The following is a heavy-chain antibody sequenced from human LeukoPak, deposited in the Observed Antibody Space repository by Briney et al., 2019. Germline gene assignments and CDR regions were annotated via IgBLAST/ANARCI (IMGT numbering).Heavy chain of an antibody. CDR3: AREATWGQWYFDH. Sequence: GTSLRLSCVASGFSFSNRGMHWVRQAPGKGLEWVSVIARDGGAKFYADSVKGRFTLSRDNSKNMFFLQMNFLTVEDTAIYYCAREATWGQWYFDHWGQGTPVTVSS. CDR1: GFSFSNRG. CDR2: IARDGGAK. J-gene: IGHJ4*02. V-gene: IGHV3-30*03. D-gene: IGHD6-19*01.